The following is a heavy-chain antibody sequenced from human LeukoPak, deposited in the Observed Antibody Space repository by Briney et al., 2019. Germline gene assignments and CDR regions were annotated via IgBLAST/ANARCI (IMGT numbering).Heavy chain of an antibody. Sequence: GASVKVSCKASGGTFSSYAISWVRQAPGQGLEWMGGIIPIFGTANCAQKLQGRVTMTTDTSTSTAYMELRSLRSDDTAVYYCARADTAMVPFDYWGQGTLVTVSS. J-gene: IGHJ4*02. V-gene: IGHV1-69*05. CDR1: GGTFSSYA. CDR3: ARADTAMVPFDY. CDR2: IIPIFGTA. D-gene: IGHD5-18*01.